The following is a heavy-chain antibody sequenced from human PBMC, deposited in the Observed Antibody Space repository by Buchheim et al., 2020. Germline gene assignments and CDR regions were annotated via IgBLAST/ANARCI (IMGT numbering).Heavy chain of an antibody. D-gene: IGHD3-3*01. V-gene: IGHV3-30*03. Sequence: QVQLVESGGGVVHPGRTLRLSGAASGFTFSNHGMYWVRQAPGKGLQWVALISFDGTNTSYADSLMGRFTVSRDNSKNTLHLQMNSLRLEDTAVYYCVGGLLRSLEWLFVPWGQGT. CDR3: VGGLLRSLEWLFVP. J-gene: IGHJ5*02. CDR2: ISFDGTNT. CDR1: GFTFSNHG.